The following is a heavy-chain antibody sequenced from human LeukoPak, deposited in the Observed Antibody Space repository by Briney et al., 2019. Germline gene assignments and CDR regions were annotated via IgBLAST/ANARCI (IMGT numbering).Heavy chain of an antibody. D-gene: IGHD1-26*01. J-gene: IGHJ4*02. CDR2: IGSSGGGT. V-gene: IGHV3-23*01. Sequence: GGSLRLSCAGSGFTFSRYVISWARQAPGKGLEWVSAIGSSGGGTFYADSVKGRFTISRDNPDNTVYLQMNSLRDEDAALYYCARARWGAAGHHFDSWGQGTRVAVSS. CDR3: ARARWGAAGHHFDS. CDR1: GFTFSRYV.